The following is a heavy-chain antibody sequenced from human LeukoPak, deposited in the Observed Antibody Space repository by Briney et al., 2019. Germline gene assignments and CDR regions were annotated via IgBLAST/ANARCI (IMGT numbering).Heavy chain of an antibody. CDR2: IYPGDSDT. V-gene: IGHV5-51*01. J-gene: IGHJ6*03. Sequence: GESLKISCKGSGYNFTNYWIGWVRQMPGKGLEWMGIIYPGDSDTRYSPSFQGQVTISADKSISTAYLQWSSLKASDTAMYYCARLGDYYYYYMDVWGKGTTVTVSS. CDR3: ARLGDYYYYYMDV. CDR1: GYNFTNYW.